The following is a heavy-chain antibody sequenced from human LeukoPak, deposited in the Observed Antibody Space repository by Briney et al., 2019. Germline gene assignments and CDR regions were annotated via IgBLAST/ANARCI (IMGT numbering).Heavy chain of an antibody. J-gene: IGHJ4*02. CDR3: ARDRGSSGYYTHFDY. V-gene: IGHV1-2*06. D-gene: IGHD3-22*01. Sequence: ASVKVSCKASGYTFTGYYMHWVRQAPGQGLEWMGRINPNSGGTNYAQKFQGRVTMTRDTSISTAYMELNRLRSDDTAVYYCARDRGSSGYYTHFDYWGQGTLVTVSS. CDR1: GYTFTGYY. CDR2: INPNSGGT.